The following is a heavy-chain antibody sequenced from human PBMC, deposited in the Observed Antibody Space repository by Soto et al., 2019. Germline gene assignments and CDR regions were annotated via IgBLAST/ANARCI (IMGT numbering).Heavy chain of an antibody. J-gene: IGHJ6*03. V-gene: IGHV2-26*01. CDR3: ARIVWLWFGGTYYYYYMDV. CDR2: IFSNDEK. D-gene: IGHD3-10*01. CDR1: GFSLSNARMG. Sequence: QVTLKESGPVLVKPTETLTLTCTVSGFSLSNARMGVSWIRQPPGKALEWLAHIFSNDEKSYSTSLKSRLTISKDTSKSQVVLTMTNMDPVDTATYYCARIVWLWFGGTYYYYYMDVWGKGTTVTVSS.